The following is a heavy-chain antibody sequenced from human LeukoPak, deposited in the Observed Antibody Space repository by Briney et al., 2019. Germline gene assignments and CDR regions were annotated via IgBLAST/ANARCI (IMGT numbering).Heavy chain of an antibody. Sequence: SETLSLTCAVYVASFSGYYWSWIRQPPGKGLEWIGEINHSGSTNYNPSLKSRVTISVDKSTTQFSLKLSSVTAADTAVYYCARGRKSARTWFDTWGQGTLVTVSS. CDR1: VASFSGYY. V-gene: IGHV4-34*01. CDR2: INHSGST. CDR3: ARGRKSARTWFDT. D-gene: IGHD1-14*01. J-gene: IGHJ5*02.